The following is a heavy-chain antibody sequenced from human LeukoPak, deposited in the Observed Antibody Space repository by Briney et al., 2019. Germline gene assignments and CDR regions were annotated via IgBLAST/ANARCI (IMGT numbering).Heavy chain of an antibody. Sequence: GGSPRLSCSASGLAFSDYWMNWVRQAPGKGPEWVANINLGGSAKLYMDSVRGRCTISRDNAKNSLYLQLNSLRVEDTAVYYCAAWGLNNYWGQGTLVTVSS. CDR3: AAWGLNNY. CDR1: GLAFSDYW. V-gene: IGHV3-7*01. D-gene: IGHD7-27*01. CDR2: INLGGSAK. J-gene: IGHJ4*02.